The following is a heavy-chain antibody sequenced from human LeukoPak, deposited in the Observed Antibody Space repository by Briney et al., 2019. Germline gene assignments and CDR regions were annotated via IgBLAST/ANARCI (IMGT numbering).Heavy chain of an antibody. CDR2: IYSGGST. CDR3: ARDLTTVVTGGY. V-gene: IGHV3-53*01. D-gene: IGHD4-23*01. J-gene: IGHJ4*02. CDR1: GFTFSSNY. Sequence: GGSLRLSCAASGFTFSSNYMSWVRQAPGKGLEWVSIIYSGGSTYYADSVKGRFTISRDNSKNTLYLQMNNLRAEDTAVYYCARDLTTVVTGGYWGQGTLVTVSS.